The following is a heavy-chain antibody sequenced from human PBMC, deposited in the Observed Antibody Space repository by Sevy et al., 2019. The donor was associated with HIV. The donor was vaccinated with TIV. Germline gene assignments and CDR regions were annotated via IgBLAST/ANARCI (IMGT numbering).Heavy chain of an antibody. CDR2: IIPIFGTA. Sequence: ASVKVSCKASGGTFSSYAISWVRQAPGQGLEWMGRIIPIFGTANYAQKFQGRVTITADESTSTAYMELSSLRSEDTAVYYCASELELRYFDWSAFDIWGQGTMVTVSS. CDR1: GGTFSSYA. V-gene: IGHV1-69*13. CDR3: ASELELRYFDWSAFDI. J-gene: IGHJ3*02. D-gene: IGHD3-9*01.